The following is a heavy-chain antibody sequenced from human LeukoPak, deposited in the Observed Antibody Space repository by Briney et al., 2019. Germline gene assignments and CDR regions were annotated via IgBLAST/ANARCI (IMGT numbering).Heavy chain of an antibody. CDR2: MNPNSGNT. D-gene: IGHD3-16*01. Sequence: ASVKVTCKASRYTFTSYDMHWVGQATGQGLEWMGWMNPNSGNTGNAQKFQGRVTMTRNTSISTAYMELSRLRSEDTAVYYCARGSYNFGMDVWGQGTTVTVAS. CDR1: RYTFTSYD. V-gene: IGHV1-8*01. CDR3: ARGSYNFGMDV. J-gene: IGHJ6*02.